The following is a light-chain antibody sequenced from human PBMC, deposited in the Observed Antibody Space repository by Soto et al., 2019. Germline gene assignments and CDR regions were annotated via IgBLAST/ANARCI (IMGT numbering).Light chain of an antibody. J-gene: IGKJ5*01. V-gene: IGKV3-15*01. CDR2: GAS. CDR3: QQYGSSSIT. Sequence: EIVMTQSPAILSVSPGDRATLSCRANQSISSNLAWYQQKPGQAPRLLIYGASTRATGIPARFSGSGSGTDFTLTISRLEPEDFAVYYCQQYGSSSITFGQGTRLEIK. CDR1: QSISSN.